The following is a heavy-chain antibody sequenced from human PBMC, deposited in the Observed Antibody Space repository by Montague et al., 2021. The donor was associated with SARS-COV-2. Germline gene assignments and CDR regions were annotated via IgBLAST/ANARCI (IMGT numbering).Heavy chain of an antibody. V-gene: IGHV4-34*01. CDR2: INQGGAP. J-gene: IGHJ3*02. D-gene: IGHD3-9*01. CDR1: RGSFSNYY. Sequence: SETLSLTCAVSRGSFSNYYWTWIRQSPGKALEWIGEINQGGAPNYTPSLKSRVTISLDTSKKQISLKLNSVTVADTAVFFCARGRPVQGSFRHFDSISSGALDIWAQGSLVIVSS. CDR3: ARGRPVQGSFRHFDSISSGALDI.